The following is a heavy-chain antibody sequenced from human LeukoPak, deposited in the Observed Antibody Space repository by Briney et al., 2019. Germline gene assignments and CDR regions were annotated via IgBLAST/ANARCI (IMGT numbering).Heavy chain of an antibody. J-gene: IGHJ4*02. CDR3: ARDHQVSYFDL. Sequence: PGRSLRLSCAASGFTFSSYSMHWVRQAPGMGLEWVALISDVGSNEQFADSIKGRFTVSRDSSKNTVYLQMNSLRAEDTAVYYCARDHQVSYFDLWGQGTLVTVSS. CDR1: GFTFSSYS. D-gene: IGHD6-6*01. V-gene: IGHV3-30*04. CDR2: ISDVGSNE.